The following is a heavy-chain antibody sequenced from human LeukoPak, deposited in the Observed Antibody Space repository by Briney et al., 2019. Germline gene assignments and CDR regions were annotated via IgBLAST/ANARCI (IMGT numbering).Heavy chain of an antibody. CDR2: IYSGGST. V-gene: IGHV3-66*01. D-gene: IGHD5-12*01. J-gene: IGHJ4*02. CDR1: GFTVSSNY. CDR3: ARVQDYSGYAN. Sequence: GGSLRLSCAASGFTVSSNYMSWVRQAPGKGLEWVSVIYSGGSTCYADSVKGRFTISRDNSKNTLYLQMNSLRAEDTAVYYCARVQDYSGYANWGQGTLVTVSS.